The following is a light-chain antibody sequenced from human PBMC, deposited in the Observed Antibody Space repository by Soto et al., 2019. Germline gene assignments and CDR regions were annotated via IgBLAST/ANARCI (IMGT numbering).Light chain of an antibody. CDR1: SGDVGGYNF. CDR3: CSYASSTSYV. V-gene: IGLV2-14*01. Sequence: QSALTQPASVSGSPGQSITISCTGTSGDVGGYNFVSWYQQYPGKAPKLMIHDVTARPSGVSIRFSGSKSGTTASLTISGLQPEDEADYHCCSYASSTSYVFGTGTKVTVL. J-gene: IGLJ1*01. CDR2: DVT.